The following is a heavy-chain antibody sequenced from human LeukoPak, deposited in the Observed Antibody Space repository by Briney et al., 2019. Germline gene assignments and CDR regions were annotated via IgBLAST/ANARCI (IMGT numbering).Heavy chain of an antibody. D-gene: IGHD2-2*01. J-gene: IGHJ3*02. CDR2: INPNSGGT. CDR3: ARLGNIVVVPAATMGAFDI. CDR1: GYTFTGYY. Sequence: ASVKVSCKASGYTFTGYYMHWVRQAPGQGLEWMGWINPNSGGTNYAQKFQCRVTMTMDTAISTAYMELSRLRSADTAVYYCARLGNIVVVPAATMGAFDIWGQGTMVTVSS. V-gene: IGHV1-2*02.